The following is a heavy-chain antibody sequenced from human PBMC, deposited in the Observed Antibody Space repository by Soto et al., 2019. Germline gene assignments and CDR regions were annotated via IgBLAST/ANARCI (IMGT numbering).Heavy chain of an antibody. CDR3: ARDSVRDSYGSGIRYFDL. D-gene: IGHD5-18*01. V-gene: IGHV1-69*13. Sequence: SVKVSCKASGGTFSSYAISWVRQAPGQGLEWMGGIIPIFGTANYAQKFQGRVTITADESTSTAYMELSSLRSEDTAVYYCARDSVRDSYGSGIRYFDLWGRGTLVTVSS. CDR1: GGTFSSYA. CDR2: IIPIFGTA. J-gene: IGHJ2*01.